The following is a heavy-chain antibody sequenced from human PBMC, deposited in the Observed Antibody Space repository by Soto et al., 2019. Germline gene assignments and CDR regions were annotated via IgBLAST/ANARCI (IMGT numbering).Heavy chain of an antibody. V-gene: IGHV3-23*01. CDR3: AKVGTDPERITVFGVVTPYFDY. Sequence: GGSLRLSCAASGFTFSSYAMSWVRQAPGKGLEWVSAISGSGGSTYYADSVKGRFTISRDNSKNTLYLQMNSLRAEDTAVYYCAKVGTDPERITVFGVVTPYFDYWGQGTLVTGSS. CDR2: ISGSGGST. D-gene: IGHD3-3*01. CDR1: GFTFSSYA. J-gene: IGHJ4*01.